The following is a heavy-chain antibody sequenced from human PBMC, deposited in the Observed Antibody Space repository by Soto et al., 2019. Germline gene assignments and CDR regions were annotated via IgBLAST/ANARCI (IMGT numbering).Heavy chain of an antibody. V-gene: IGHV3-30*18. CDR3: AKDFSGFSDY. CDR1: GFTFSNYG. J-gene: IGHJ4*02. D-gene: IGHD3-22*01. Sequence: QVQLVESGGGVVQPGRSLGLSCAASGFTFSNYGMHWVRQAPGKGLEWVAVISYDGSNKYYADSVTGRFNVSRDNSKNTLYLQMNSLRAEDTAVYYCAKDFSGFSDYWGQGTLVTVSS. CDR2: ISYDGSNK.